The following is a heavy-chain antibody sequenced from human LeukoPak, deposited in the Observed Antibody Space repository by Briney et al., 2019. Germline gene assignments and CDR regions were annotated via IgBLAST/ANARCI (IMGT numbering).Heavy chain of an antibody. J-gene: IGHJ3*02. Sequence: GGSLRLSCAASGFTFSSYVMSWVRQAPGKGLEWVSVISGSGDTTYYADSVKGRFTISRDNSKNTLHLRMNGLRAEDTAVYYCATKKSYAFDIWGQGTMVTVSS. CDR1: GFTFSSYV. CDR3: ATKKSYAFDI. CDR2: ISGSGDTT. V-gene: IGHV3-23*01.